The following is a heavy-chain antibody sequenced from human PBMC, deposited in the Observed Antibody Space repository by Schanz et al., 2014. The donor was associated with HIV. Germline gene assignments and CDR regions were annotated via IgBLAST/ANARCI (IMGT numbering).Heavy chain of an antibody. Sequence: QVQLVQSGAEVKKPGASVKVSCKASGYTFTGYYMHWVRQAPGQGLEWMGWINPNSGGTNYAQKFQGRVTMTRDTSISTAYMELRRLRYDDTAVYYCAMGPDYYVSSAYYRVGLWYFDLWGRGTLVTVSS. D-gene: IGHD3-22*01. J-gene: IGHJ2*01. CDR3: AMGPDYYVSSAYYRVGLWYFDL. CDR2: INPNSGGT. V-gene: IGHV1-2*02. CDR1: GYTFTGYY.